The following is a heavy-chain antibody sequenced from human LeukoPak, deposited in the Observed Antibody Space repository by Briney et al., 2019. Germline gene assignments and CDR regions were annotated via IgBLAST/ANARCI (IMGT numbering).Heavy chain of an antibody. Sequence: ASVKVSCKASGYAFTSYDINWVRQATGQGLEWMGWMNPNSGNTGYAQKFQGRVTMTRNTSISTAYMELSSLRSEDTAVYYCARKLAHYYYYYMDAWGKGTTVTVSS. CDR1: GYAFTSYD. J-gene: IGHJ6*03. CDR3: ARKLAHYYYYYMDA. V-gene: IGHV1-8*01. CDR2: MNPNSGNT. D-gene: IGHD6-13*01.